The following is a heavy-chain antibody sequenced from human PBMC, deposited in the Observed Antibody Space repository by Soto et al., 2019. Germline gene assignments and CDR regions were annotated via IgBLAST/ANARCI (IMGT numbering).Heavy chain of an antibody. Sequence: KGLKCLGYIHYSGSTHYNPSLKSRVTMSVDTSKNQFSLKLSSVTAADTAVYYCARVKIRKYYYDSIFFLMIRRPPRSTLFPDTTLSDL. D-gene: IGHD3-22*01. J-gene: IGHJ2*01. CDR2: IHYSGST. V-gene: IGHV4-59*12. CDR3: ARVKIRKYYYDSIFFLMIRRPPRSTLFPDTTLSDL.